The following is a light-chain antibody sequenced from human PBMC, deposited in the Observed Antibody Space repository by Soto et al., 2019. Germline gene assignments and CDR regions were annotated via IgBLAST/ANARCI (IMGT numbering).Light chain of an antibody. Sequence: ATQLTQSPSSLSASVGDRVTITCRASQGISSYLAWFQQKPGRAPKLLIYDASSLESGVPSRFSGSGSGTEFTLTISSLQPDDFATYYCQQYNSYSWTFGQGTKVDIK. CDR3: QQYNSYSWT. CDR1: QGISSY. V-gene: IGKV1-13*02. J-gene: IGKJ1*01. CDR2: DAS.